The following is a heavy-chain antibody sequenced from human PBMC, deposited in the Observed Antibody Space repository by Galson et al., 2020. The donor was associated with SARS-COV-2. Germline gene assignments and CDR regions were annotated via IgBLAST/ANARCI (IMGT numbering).Heavy chain of an antibody. Sequence: TGGSLRLSCAASGFTFSSYGMHWVRQAPGKGLEWVAVIWYDGSNKYYADSVKGRFTISRDNSKNTLYLQMNSLRAEDTAVYYCARDGDWWSTAGMDVWGQGTTVTVSS. CDR1: GFTFSSYG. V-gene: IGHV3-33*01. CDR2: IWYDGSNK. CDR3: ARDGDWWSTAGMDV. D-gene: IGHD2-8*02. J-gene: IGHJ6*02.